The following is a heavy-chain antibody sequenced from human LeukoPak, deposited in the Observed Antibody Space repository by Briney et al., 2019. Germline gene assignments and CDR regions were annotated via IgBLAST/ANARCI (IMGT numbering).Heavy chain of an antibody. D-gene: IGHD7-27*01. J-gene: IGHJ4*02. CDR1: GYTFTSHH. V-gene: IGHV1-8*01. CDR2: MNPNSGNT. Sequence: GASVKVSCKASGYTFTSHHINWVRQAAGQGPEWMGWMNPNSGNTAYAQKFQGRVTMTWDTSINTAYMELDSLRSEYTAVYYCARGRPSNLGGIYWGQGSLVTVSP. CDR3: ARGRPSNLGGIY.